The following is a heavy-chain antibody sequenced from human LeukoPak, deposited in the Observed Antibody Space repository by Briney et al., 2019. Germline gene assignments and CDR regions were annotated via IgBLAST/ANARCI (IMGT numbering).Heavy chain of an antibody. CDR3: AKDISQVGATTHLFDY. D-gene: IGHD1-26*01. CDR2: IRSKAYGGTT. V-gene: IGHV3-49*03. J-gene: IGHJ4*02. CDR1: GFTFGDYA. Sequence: GGSLRLSCTASGFTFGDYAMSWFRQAPGKGLEWVGFIRSKAYGGTTEYAASVKGRFTISRDDSKSIAYLQMNSLKTEDTAVYYCAKDISQVGATTHLFDYWGQGTLVTVSS.